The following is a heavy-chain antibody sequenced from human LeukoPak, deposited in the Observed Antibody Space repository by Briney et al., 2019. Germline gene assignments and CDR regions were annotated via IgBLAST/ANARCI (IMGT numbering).Heavy chain of an antibody. Sequence: SVKVSCKASGFTFTSSAMQWVRHARGQRLEWIGWIVVGSGNTNYAQKFQERVTITRDMSTSTAYMELSSLRSEDTAVYYCAAAEWFMPDGETPFDYWGQGTLVTVSS. CDR1: GFTFTSSA. V-gene: IGHV1-58*02. J-gene: IGHJ4*02. D-gene: IGHD3-3*01. CDR3: AAAEWFMPDGETPFDY. CDR2: IVVGSGNT.